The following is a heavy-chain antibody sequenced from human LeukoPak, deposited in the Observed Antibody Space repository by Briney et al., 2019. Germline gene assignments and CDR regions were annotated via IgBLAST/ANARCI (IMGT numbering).Heavy chain of an antibody. Sequence: GGSLRLSCAASGFTFSSFAMSWIRQAPGKGLEWVSSVSTSGAGTYYADSVRGRFTISRDNSKNTVFLQMNSLRAEDSAVYYCAKDYAVGSIDYWGQGTLVTVSS. D-gene: IGHD3-16*01. J-gene: IGHJ4*02. CDR2: VSTSGAGT. CDR3: AKDYAVGSIDY. V-gene: IGHV3-23*01. CDR1: GFTFSSFA.